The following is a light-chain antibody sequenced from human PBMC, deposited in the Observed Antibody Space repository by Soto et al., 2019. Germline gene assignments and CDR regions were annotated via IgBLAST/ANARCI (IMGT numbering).Light chain of an antibody. Sequence: DIQMTQSPSTLSASVGDRVTITFRASQSFSTWLAWYQQKPGKAPKLLIYDAFTLESGVPSRFSGSGSGTEFTLTITSLQPDDFATYYCQQYHSSWTFGQGTKVDNK. CDR1: QSFSTW. CDR3: QQYHSSWT. J-gene: IGKJ1*01. CDR2: DAF. V-gene: IGKV1-5*01.